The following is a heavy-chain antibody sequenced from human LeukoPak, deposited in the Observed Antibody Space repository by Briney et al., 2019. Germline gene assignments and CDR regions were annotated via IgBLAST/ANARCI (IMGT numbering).Heavy chain of an antibody. D-gene: IGHD5-24*01. Sequence: GGSLRLSCAASGFTFSSYAMHWVRQAPGKGLEWVAVISYDGSNNYYADSVKGRFTMSRDNSKNTLYLQMNSLRAEDTAVYYCARTIEMATISYFDYWGQGTLVTVSS. V-gene: IGHV3-30*04. CDR3: ARTIEMATISYFDY. CDR2: ISYDGSNN. CDR1: GFTFSSYA. J-gene: IGHJ4*02.